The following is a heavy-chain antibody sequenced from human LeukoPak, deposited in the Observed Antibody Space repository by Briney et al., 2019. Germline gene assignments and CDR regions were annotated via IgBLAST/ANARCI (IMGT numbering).Heavy chain of an antibody. CDR2: IKSKTDGGTT. Sequence: GGSLRLSCAASGFTFSNAWMSWVRQAPGKGLEWVGRIKSKTDGGTTDYAAPVKGRFTISRDASKNTLYLQMNSLKTGDTAVYYCTTRLTVTFGGVIVFDYWGQGTLVTVSS. D-gene: IGHD3-16*02. V-gene: IGHV3-15*01. CDR1: GFTFSNAW. J-gene: IGHJ4*02. CDR3: TTRLTVTFGGVIVFDY.